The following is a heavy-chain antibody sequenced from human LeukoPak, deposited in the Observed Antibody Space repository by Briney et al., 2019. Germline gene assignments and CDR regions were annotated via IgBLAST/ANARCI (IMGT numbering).Heavy chain of an antibody. CDR3: ARSRDYYDSSGYYPPCLFDY. J-gene: IGHJ4*02. CDR1: GYTFTSYG. CDR2: ISAYNGNT. Sequence: ASAKVSCKASGYTFTSYGISWVRQAPGQGLEWMGWISAYNGNTNYAQKLQGRVTMTTDTSTSTAYMELRSLRSDDTAVYYCARSRDYYDSSGYYPPCLFDYWGQGTLVTVSS. V-gene: IGHV1-18*01. D-gene: IGHD3-22*01.